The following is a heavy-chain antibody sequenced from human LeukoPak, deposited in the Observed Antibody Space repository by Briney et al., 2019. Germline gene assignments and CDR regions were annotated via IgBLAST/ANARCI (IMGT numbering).Heavy chain of an antibody. CDR2: ISAYNGNT. Sequence: ASVKVSCKASGYTFTSYGISWVRQAPGQGLEWMGWISAYNGNTNYAQKLQGRVTMTTDTSTSTAYMELRSLRSDDTAVYYCARDEFDCSSTSCYQVVWGQGTTVTVSS. CDR1: GYTFTSYG. J-gene: IGHJ6*02. D-gene: IGHD2-2*01. CDR3: ARDEFDCSSTSCYQVV. V-gene: IGHV1-18*01.